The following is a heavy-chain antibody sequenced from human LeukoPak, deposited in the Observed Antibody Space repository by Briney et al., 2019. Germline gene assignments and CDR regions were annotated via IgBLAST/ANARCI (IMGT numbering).Heavy chain of an antibody. V-gene: IGHV3-21*01. CDR2: ISSSSSYI. D-gene: IGHD6-13*01. Sequence: GGSLRLSCAASGFTFSSYSMNWVRQAPGKGLEWVSSISSSSSYIYYADSAKGRFTISRDNAKNSLYLQMNSLRAEDTAVYYCARPRSSSWYWFDPWGQGTLVTVSS. CDR3: ARPRSSSWYWFDP. J-gene: IGHJ5*02. CDR1: GFTFSSYS.